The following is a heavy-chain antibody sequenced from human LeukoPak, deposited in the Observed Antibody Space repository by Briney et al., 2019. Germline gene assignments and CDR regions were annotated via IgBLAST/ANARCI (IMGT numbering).Heavy chain of an antibody. D-gene: IGHD6-19*01. Sequence: GASVKVSCKASAVTFTGYYMHWVGQAPGQGLEGMGWINPNSGGTKYAKRFQGRVTITRDTSIRTVYMELSRLKSDHTAVYYCARGSSGWYDAFDIRGQGTMVTVS. V-gene: IGHV1-2*02. J-gene: IGHJ3*02. CDR2: INPNSGGT. CDR3: ARGSSGWYDAFDI. CDR1: AVTFTGYY.